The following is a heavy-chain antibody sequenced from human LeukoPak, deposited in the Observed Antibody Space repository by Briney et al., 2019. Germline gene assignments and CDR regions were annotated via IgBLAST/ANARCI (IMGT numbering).Heavy chain of an antibody. CDR3: AREGGYYGSGSYYHYYYMDV. CDR2: VYYTGST. Sequence: SETLSLTCTVSGGCISSYYWSWVRQPPGKGLEWIGFVYYTGSTNYSPSLKSRVTISVDTSKNQFSLKLSSVTAADTAVYYCAREGGYYGSGSYYHYYYMDVWGKGTTVTISS. V-gene: IGHV4-59*12. J-gene: IGHJ6*03. CDR1: GGCISSYY. D-gene: IGHD3-10*01.